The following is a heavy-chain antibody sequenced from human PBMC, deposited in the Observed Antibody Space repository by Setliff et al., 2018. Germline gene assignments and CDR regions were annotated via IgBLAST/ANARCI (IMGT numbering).Heavy chain of an antibody. D-gene: IGHD3-22*01. Sequence: GESLKIPCKGSGYSFTSYWIGWVRQMPGKGLGWMGIIYPGDSDNRYSPSFQGQVTISADKSISTAYLQWSSLKASDTAMYYCARLTYYYDSSGLNAFDIWGQGTMVTV. CDR1: GYSFTSYW. CDR3: ARLTYYYDSSGLNAFDI. V-gene: IGHV5-51*01. CDR2: IYPGDSDN. J-gene: IGHJ3*02.